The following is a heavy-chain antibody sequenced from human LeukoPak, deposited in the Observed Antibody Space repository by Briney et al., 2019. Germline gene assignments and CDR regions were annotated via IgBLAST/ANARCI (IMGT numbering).Heavy chain of an antibody. D-gene: IGHD6-25*01. V-gene: IGHV4-39*02. CDR1: GDSISRSTYY. J-gene: IGHJ4*02. CDR2: VYYGRSP. Sequence: SETLSLTCTVSGDSISRSTYYWAWIRQPPGKGLEWIGSVYYGRSPYFNPSLESRATISVDMSKNHFSLKMCSVTAADTAVYYCARSSGTGTFSYWGQGTLVTVSS. CDR3: ARSSGTGTFSY.